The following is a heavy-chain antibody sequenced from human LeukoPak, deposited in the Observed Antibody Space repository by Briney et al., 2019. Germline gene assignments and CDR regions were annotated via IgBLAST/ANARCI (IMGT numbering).Heavy chain of an antibody. CDR3: ARVLHSSGYYPQSYYFDY. J-gene: IGHJ4*02. V-gene: IGHV1-18*01. Sequence: GASVKVSCRASGYTFTSYGISWVRQAPGQGLEWMGWISAYNCNTNYAQTLQGRVTMTTDTSTSTAYMELSSLRSDDTAVYYCARVLHSSGYYPQSYYFDYWGQGTLVSVSS. D-gene: IGHD3-22*01. CDR1: GYTFTSYG. CDR2: ISAYNCNT.